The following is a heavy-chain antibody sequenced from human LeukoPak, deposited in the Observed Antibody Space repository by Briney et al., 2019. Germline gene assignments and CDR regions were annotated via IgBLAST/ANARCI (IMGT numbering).Heavy chain of an antibody. J-gene: IGHJ4*02. D-gene: IGHD5-18*01. CDR2: INPSGGST. CDR1: GGTFSSYA. Sequence: ASVKVSCKASGGTFSSYAISWVRQAPGQGLEWMGIINPSGGSTSYAQKFQGRVTMTRDTSTSTVYMELSSLRSEDTAVYYCARGGSSYGHFDYWGQGTLVTVSS. V-gene: IGHV1-46*01. CDR3: ARGGSSYGHFDY.